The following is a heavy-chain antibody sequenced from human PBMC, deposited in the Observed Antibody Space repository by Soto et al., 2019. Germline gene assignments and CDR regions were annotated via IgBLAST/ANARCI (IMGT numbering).Heavy chain of an antibody. J-gene: IGHJ6*01. D-gene: IGHD1-26*01. Sequence: QTGGSLGLSCVFSGLTFSDYGFHWVRQAPGKGLDWVAAISYDGSFVYYADSVRGRFTISRDNSRNTLDLQMNTLRHEDTAVYYCAKERGRTRHFAMDVWGQGTSVTVSS. V-gene: IGHV3-30*18. CDR2: ISYDGSFV. CDR1: GLTFSDYG. CDR3: AKERGRTRHFAMDV.